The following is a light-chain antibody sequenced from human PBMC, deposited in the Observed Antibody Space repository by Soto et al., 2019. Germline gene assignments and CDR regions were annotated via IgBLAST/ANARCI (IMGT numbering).Light chain of an antibody. CDR2: AAS. CDR3: LQYNSYPWT. J-gene: IGKJ1*01. CDR1: QGINNY. V-gene: IGKV1-17*03. Sequence: DIQMTQSPSAMSASVGDRLTITCRASQGINNYLAWFQQTPGKVPKRLIYAASTWQSGVPSRFSGSGSGTEFSLTISSLQPEDFATYYCLQYNSYPWTFGQGTKVEIK.